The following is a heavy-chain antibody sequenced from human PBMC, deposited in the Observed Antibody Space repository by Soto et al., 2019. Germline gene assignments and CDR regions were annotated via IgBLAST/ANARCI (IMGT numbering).Heavy chain of an antibody. CDR3: ASSKYDVVAGSVWFDP. CDR1: GGSVTSGSYF. Sequence: SETLSLTCTASGGSVTSGSYFWSWIRQPPGKGLEWIAYIHSGGSTNYNPSLKSRVTISADTSKNQFSLKLTSMTAADTAVYFCASSKYDVVAGSVWFDPWGQGALVTVSS. V-gene: IGHV4-61*01. J-gene: IGHJ5*02. D-gene: IGHD2-21*01. CDR2: IHSGGST.